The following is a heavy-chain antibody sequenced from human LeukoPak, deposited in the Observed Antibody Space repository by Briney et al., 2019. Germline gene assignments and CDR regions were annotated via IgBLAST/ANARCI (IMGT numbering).Heavy chain of an antibody. CDR3: AETNDSSGYYFEY. V-gene: IGHV4-59*01. D-gene: IGHD3-22*01. J-gene: IGHJ4*02. CDR2: IYYSGNT. Sequence: SDTLSLTCTVSGGSISSSYWSWIRQPPGKGLEWIGYIYYSGNTNSNPSLKSRVTISVDTSKKQFSLKLSSVTAADTAVYYCAETNDSSGYYFEYWGQGTLVTVSS. CDR1: GGSISSSY.